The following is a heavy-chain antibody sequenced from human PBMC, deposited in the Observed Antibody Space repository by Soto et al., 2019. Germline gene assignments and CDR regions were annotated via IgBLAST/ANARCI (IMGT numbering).Heavy chain of an antibody. CDR3: ARDATFGTKGGSFDI. CDR2: MWYDGTNK. V-gene: IGHV3-33*01. D-gene: IGHD3-16*01. Sequence: QVQLVESGGGVVQPGRSLRLSCAASGFTFRIYSMHWVRQSPGKGLEWVAVMWYDGTNKYYGESVKGPFTISRYNSENTLYLQMNSLIVEDTAVYYCARDATFGTKGGSFDICGHGTLVTVSS. J-gene: IGHJ3*02. CDR1: GFTFRIYS.